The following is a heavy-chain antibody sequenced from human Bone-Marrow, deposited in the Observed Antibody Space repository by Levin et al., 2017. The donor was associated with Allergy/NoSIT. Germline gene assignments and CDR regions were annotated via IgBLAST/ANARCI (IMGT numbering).Heavy chain of an antibody. Sequence: GESLKISCAASGFPFSTYAMSWVRQAPGKGLEWVSAISGSGGTTYYVDSVKGRFTISRDNSKNTVYLQMNSLRVEDTAVYYCERWFRGSEYYFDYWGQGTLVTVSS. CDR3: ERWFRGSEYYFDY. V-gene: IGHV3-23*01. D-gene: IGHD2-15*01. CDR1: GFPFSTYA. J-gene: IGHJ4*02. CDR2: ISGSGGTT.